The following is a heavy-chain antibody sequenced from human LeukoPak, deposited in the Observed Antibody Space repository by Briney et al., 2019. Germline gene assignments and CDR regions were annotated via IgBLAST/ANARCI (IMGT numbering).Heavy chain of an antibody. CDR2: IYSGGST. V-gene: IGHV3-66*01. CDR1: GFTVSSNY. CDR3: ARIRSSWYGSNNWFDP. Sequence: GGSLRLSCAASGFTVSSNYMSWVRQAPGKGLEWVSVIYSGGSTYYADSVKGRFTISRDNSKNTLYLQMNSLRAEDTAVYYCARIRSSWYGSNNWFDPWGQGTLVTVSS. D-gene: IGHD6-13*01. J-gene: IGHJ5*02.